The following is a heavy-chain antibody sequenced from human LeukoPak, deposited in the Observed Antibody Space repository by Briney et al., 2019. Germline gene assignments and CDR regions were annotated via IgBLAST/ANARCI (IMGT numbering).Heavy chain of an antibody. CDR1: GFTFSSYS. V-gene: IGHV3-48*01. Sequence: PGGSLRLSCAASGFTFSSYSMNWVRQAPGKGLEWVSYISSSSSTIYYADSVKGRFTISRDNAKNSLYLRMNSLRAEDTAVYYCARGYTRPRNWFDPWGQGTLVTVSS. CDR2: ISSSSSTI. D-gene: IGHD2-2*02. CDR3: ARGYTRPRNWFDP. J-gene: IGHJ5*02.